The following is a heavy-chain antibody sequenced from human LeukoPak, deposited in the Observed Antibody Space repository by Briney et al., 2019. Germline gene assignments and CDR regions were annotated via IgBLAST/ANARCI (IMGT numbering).Heavy chain of an antibody. D-gene: IGHD5/OR15-5a*01. V-gene: IGHV1-3*01. CDR2: INAGNGNT. Sequence: GASVKVSCKASGYTFTSYATHWVRQAPGQRLEWMGWINAGNGNTKYSQKFQGRVTITRDTSASTAYMELSSLRSEDTAVYYCARGGLRAFFDYWGQGTLVTVSS. J-gene: IGHJ4*02. CDR1: GYTFTSYA. CDR3: ARGGLRAFFDY.